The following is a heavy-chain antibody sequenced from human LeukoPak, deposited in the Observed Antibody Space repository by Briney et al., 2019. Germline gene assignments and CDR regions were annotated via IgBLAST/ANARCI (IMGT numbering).Heavy chain of an antibody. Sequence: PGGSLRLSCAAAGFTFSSYAMSWVRQAPGKGLEWVSSISGSGGSTYYADSVKGRFTISRDNSKSTLYLQMNSLRAEDTAVYYCAKGAISGWSGKYFQHWGQGTLVTVSS. D-gene: IGHD6-19*01. CDR2: ISGSGGST. CDR3: AKGAISGWSGKYFQH. V-gene: IGHV3-23*01. J-gene: IGHJ1*01. CDR1: GFTFSSYA.